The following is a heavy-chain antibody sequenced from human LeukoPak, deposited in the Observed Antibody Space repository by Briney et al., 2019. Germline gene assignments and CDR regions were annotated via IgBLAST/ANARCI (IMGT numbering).Heavy chain of an antibody. J-gene: IGHJ4*02. CDR1: GYTFTGYY. CDR2: INPNSGDT. CDR3: ARRWSFDY. Sequence: ASVKVSCKASGYTFTGYYLHWVRQAPGQGLEWMGWINPNSGDTNYAQKSQGRVTMTRDTSISTAYMELSRLRSDDTAVYYCARRWSFDYWGQGTLVTVSS. V-gene: IGHV1-2*02. D-gene: IGHD6-13*01.